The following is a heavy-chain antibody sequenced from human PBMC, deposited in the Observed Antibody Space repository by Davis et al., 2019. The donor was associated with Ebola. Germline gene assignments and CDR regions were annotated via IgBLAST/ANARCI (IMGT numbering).Heavy chain of an antibody. CDR2: IYYSGST. CDR1: GGSISSGDYY. D-gene: IGHD3/OR15-3a*01. Sequence: SETLSLTCSVAGGSISSGDYYWSWIRQPPGKGLEWIGHIYYSGSTYYNPSLKSRLTISIDTSKNQFSLKLSSVTAADTAVYYCVRGDWNYLNSWGQGTLVTVSS. CDR3: VRGDWNYLNS. J-gene: IGHJ4*02. V-gene: IGHV4-30-4*01.